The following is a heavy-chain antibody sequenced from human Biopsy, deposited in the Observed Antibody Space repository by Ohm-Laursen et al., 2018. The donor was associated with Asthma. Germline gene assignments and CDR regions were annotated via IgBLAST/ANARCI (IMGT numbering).Heavy chain of an antibody. Sequence: SLRLSCAASGFTFGDYWMSWVRQVPGQGLEWVANIKHDGSEKNHVDSLKGRFTISGDNSKNTLYLQMNSLRTEDTAVYYCAKRRGYSGHDNDYWGQGTLVIVSS. CDR2: IKHDGSEK. J-gene: IGHJ4*02. CDR1: GFTFGDYW. D-gene: IGHD5-12*01. CDR3: AKRRGYSGHDNDY. V-gene: IGHV3-7*01.